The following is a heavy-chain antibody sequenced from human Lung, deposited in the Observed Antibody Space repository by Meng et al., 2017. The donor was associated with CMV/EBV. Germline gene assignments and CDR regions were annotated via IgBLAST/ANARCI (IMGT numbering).Heavy chain of an antibody. CDR3: ARARSPTHFDY. V-gene: IGHV3-13*01. CDR1: GFTFSTYD. Sequence: SCTASGFTFSTYDFHWVRQPTGKGLEWVSSIGTVGDTYYIGYVKGRFIISREDAKNSVYLQMNGLRDGDTGLYYCARARSPTHFDYWGQGALVT. J-gene: IGHJ4*02. CDR2: IGTVGDT.